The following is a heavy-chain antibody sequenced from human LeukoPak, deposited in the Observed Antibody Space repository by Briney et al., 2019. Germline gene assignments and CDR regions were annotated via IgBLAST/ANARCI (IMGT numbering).Heavy chain of an antibody. D-gene: IGHD6-13*01. V-gene: IGHV1-46*01. CDR3: ARDRNIGTAGTALY. J-gene: IGHJ4*02. CDR1: GYTFTSYY. Sequence: ASVKFSCKASGYTFTSYYVHWVRQAPGQGLEWMGLINPSGGSSTYARNFQGRVTMTRDTSTSTVYMELRSLRSDDTAVYYCARDRNIGTAGTALYWGQGTLVTVSS. CDR2: INPSGGSS.